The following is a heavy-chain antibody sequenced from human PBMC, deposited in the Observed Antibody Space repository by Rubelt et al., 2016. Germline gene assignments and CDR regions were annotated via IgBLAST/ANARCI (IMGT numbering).Heavy chain of an antibody. Sequence: QVQLRQWGAGLLKPSETLSLTCAVYGGSFSGYYWTWIRQPPGKGLEWIGESNVRGSTNYNPSLKSRVTKSVDTSKNQFSPKLGVVTAAETAVYYCARGRTGGSRAASYWGQGTLVTVSS. D-gene: IGHD3-10*01. CDR1: GGSFSGYY. CDR2: SNVRGST. CDR3: ARGRTGGSRAASY. J-gene: IGHJ4*02. V-gene: IGHV4-34*01.